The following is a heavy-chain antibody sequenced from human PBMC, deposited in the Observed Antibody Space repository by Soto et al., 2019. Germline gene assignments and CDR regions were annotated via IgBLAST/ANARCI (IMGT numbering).Heavy chain of an antibody. D-gene: IGHD2-8*01. CDR2: IWLDGSKA. Sequence: QVQLVESGGAVVQPGRSLRLSCAVSGFTFSSYGMHWVRQAPGKGLEWVAAIWLDGSKATYADSVMGRFTISRDNAKSSLYLQMNSLRAEDTAIYYCSPRSCTNGLCPFDYWGQGTLVTVSS. J-gene: IGHJ4*02. CDR1: GFTFSSYG. V-gene: IGHV3-33*03. CDR3: SPRSCTNGLCPFDY.